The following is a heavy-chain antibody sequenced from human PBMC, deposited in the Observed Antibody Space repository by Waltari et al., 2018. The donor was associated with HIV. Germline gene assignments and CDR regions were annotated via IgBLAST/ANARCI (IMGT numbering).Heavy chain of an antibody. J-gene: IGHJ4*02. D-gene: IGHD1-26*01. CDR1: GITFKNAC. CDR2: IRSKTDGGAT. CDR3: TTFEMGTTRNF. Sequence: VQLVEPGGALVTPGGSLEISCAVSGITFKNACLSWVRQAPGKGLQWLGHIRSKTDGGATDYAAPLSGRFAISTDDFNNTMFLEMKTLKVDDTAVYYCTTFEMGTTRNFWGQGTLVTVSS. V-gene: IGHV3-15*02.